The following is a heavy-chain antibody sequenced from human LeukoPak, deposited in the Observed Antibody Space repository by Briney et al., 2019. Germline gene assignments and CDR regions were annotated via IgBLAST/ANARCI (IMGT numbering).Heavy chain of an antibody. V-gene: IGHV3-9*01. CDR3: AKDIGGGGGAFDI. CDR2: ISWNSSSI. J-gene: IGHJ3*02. CDR1: GFTFDDYA. Sequence: GGSLRLSCAASGFTFDDYAMHWVRQAPGKGLEWVSGISWNSSSIGYADSVKGRFTISRDNAKNSLYLQMNSLRAEDTALYYCAKDIGGGGGAFDIWGQGTMVTVSS. D-gene: IGHD3-16*01.